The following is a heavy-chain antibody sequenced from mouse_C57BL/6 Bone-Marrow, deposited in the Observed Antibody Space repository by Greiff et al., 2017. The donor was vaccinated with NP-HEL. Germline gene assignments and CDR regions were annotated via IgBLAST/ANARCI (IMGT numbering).Heavy chain of an antibody. CDR3: ARGEIYYGPWYFDV. V-gene: IGHV5-9*01. CDR2: ISGGGGNT. D-gene: IGHD2-1*01. Sequence: EVKVVESGGGLVKPGGSLKLSCAASGFTFSSYTMSWVRQTPEKRLEWVATISGGGGNTYYPDSVKGRFTISRDNAKNTLYLQMSSLRSEDTALYYCARGEIYYGPWYFDVWGTGTTVTVSS. J-gene: IGHJ1*03. CDR1: GFTFSSYT.